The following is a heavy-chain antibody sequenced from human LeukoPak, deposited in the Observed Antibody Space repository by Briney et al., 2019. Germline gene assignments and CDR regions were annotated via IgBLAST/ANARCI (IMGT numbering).Heavy chain of an antibody. D-gene: IGHD5-12*01. CDR1: GGSIRSYY. CDR3: ARHTKERGYGGYNDY. Sequence: SETLSLTCTVSGGSIRSYYWSWIRQPPGKELEWIGYIYSSGSTNYNPSLKSRVTISVDTSKNQFSLKLTSVTAADTAVYYCARHTKERGYGGYNDYWGQGALVTVSS. J-gene: IGHJ4*02. CDR2: IYSSGST. V-gene: IGHV4-59*08.